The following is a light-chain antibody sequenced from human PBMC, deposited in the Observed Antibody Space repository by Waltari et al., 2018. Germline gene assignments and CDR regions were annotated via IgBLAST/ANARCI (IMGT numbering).Light chain of an antibody. V-gene: IGLV2-14*01. J-gene: IGLJ2*01. Sequence: QSTLTQPASVSGSPGQSITISCTGTNSDVGGYNYVSWYQQLPGKAPNLMCYEDNKWPAGVSNRFSGSKSCNTASLTISGLQAEDEADYYCSSYTNRDTHVIFGGGTKLTVL. CDR3: SSYTNRDTHVI. CDR2: EDN. CDR1: NSDVGGYNY.